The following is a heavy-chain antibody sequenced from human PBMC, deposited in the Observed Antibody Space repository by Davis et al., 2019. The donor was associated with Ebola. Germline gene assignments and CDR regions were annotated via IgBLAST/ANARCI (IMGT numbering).Heavy chain of an antibody. D-gene: IGHD3-22*01. J-gene: IGHJ3*02. CDR3: AKDAFPPITMIWRGHGLDI. Sequence: GESLKISCAASGFPFRDYYMSWVRQDPGKGLEWVSTISAAGGAKYYADSVKGRFTISRDNSKNTLYLQMDSLRVEDTAVYYCAKDAFPPITMIWRGHGLDIWGQGTMVTVSS. V-gene: IGHV3-23*01. CDR2: ISAAGGAK. CDR1: GFPFRDYY.